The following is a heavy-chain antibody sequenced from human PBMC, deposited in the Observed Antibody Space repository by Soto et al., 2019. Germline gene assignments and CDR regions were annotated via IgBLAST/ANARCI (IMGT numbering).Heavy chain of an antibody. CDR2: FDPEDGET. D-gene: IGHD3-3*01. V-gene: IGHV1-24*01. CDR1: GYTLTELS. Sequence: ASVKVSCKVSGYTLTELSMHWVRQAPGKGLEWMGGFDPEDGETIYAQKFQGRVTMIEDTSTDTAYMELSSLRSEDTAVYYCATANPTIFGVVIIPHYYYYGMDVWGQGTTVTVSS. J-gene: IGHJ6*02. CDR3: ATANPTIFGVVIIPHYYYYGMDV.